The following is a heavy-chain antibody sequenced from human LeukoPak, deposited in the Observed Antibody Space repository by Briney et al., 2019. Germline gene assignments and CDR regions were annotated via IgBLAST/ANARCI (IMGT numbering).Heavy chain of an antibody. CDR3: AREGYYYDSSGYYYFDY. Sequence: SETLSLTCTVSGGSISSGDYYWSWIRQPPGKGLEWIGYIYYSGSTYYNPSLKSRVTISVDTSKNQFSLKLSSVTAADTAVYYCAREGYYYDSSGYYYFDYWGQGTLVTVSS. D-gene: IGHD3-22*01. V-gene: IGHV4-30-4*01. CDR2: IYYSGST. J-gene: IGHJ4*02. CDR1: GGSISSGDYY.